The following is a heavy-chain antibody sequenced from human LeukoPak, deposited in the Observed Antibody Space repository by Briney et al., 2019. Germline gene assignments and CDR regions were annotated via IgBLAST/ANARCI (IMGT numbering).Heavy chain of an antibody. J-gene: IGHJ4*02. Sequence: GGSLRLSCAASGFSFSDYYMSWIRQAPGRGLEWISFISSRSSTIYYRDSVKGRFTISRDNAKNSLYLQMNSLRAEDTAVYYCARDLDGDYEWGQGTLVTVSS. V-gene: IGHV3-11*04. CDR2: ISSRSSTI. CDR1: GFSFSDYY. D-gene: IGHD4-17*01. CDR3: ARDLDGDYE.